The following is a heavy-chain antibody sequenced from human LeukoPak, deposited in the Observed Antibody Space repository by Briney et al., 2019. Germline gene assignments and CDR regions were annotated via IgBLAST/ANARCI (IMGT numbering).Heavy chain of an antibody. V-gene: IGHV1-18*01. CDR1: GYTFTSYG. Sequence: ASVKVSCKASGYTFTSYGISWVRQAPGQGLEWMGWISAYNGNTNYAQKLQGRDTMTTDTSTSTAYMELRSLRSDDTAVYYCARDKGAYKPYSYYYGSGSSYYYYMDVWGKGTTVTVSS. CDR3: ARDKGAYKPYSYYYGSGSSYYYYMDV. J-gene: IGHJ6*03. CDR2: ISAYNGNT. D-gene: IGHD3-10*01.